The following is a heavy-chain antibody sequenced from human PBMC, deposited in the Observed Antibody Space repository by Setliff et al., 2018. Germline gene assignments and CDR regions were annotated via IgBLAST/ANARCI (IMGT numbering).Heavy chain of an antibody. V-gene: IGHV1-18*01. J-gene: IGHJ6*03. CDR3: AREGVDTRSSTDYRYYMDV. CDR1: GYTFSRYG. Sequence: ASVKVSCKASGYTFSRYGISWVRQAPGQGLEWMGWISAYNGNTNYVQKLQGRVTMTTDTSTSTAYMELSSLTSDDTAVYYCAREGVDTRSSTDYRYYMDVWGKGTTVTVSS. D-gene: IGHD5-18*01. CDR2: ISAYNGNT.